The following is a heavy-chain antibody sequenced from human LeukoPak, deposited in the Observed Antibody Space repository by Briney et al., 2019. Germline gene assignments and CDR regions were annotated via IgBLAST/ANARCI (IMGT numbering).Heavy chain of an antibody. J-gene: IGHJ6*02. V-gene: IGHV3-23*01. CDR1: GFTFSSYA. D-gene: IGHD5/OR15-5a*01. CDR2: ISGTTSNT. Sequence: GGSLRLSCAASGFTFSSYAMTWVRQAPGKGLEWVSAISGTTSNTYYADSVKGRFTISRDNSKNTLYLQMNSLRAEDTAVYYCARAMGRVWPDLVYYYGMDVWGQGTTVTVSS. CDR3: ARAMGRVWPDLVYYYGMDV.